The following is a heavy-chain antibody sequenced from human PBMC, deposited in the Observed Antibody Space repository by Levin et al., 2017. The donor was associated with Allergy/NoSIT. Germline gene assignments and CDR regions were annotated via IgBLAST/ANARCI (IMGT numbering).Heavy chain of an antibody. Sequence: SETLSLTCTVSGGSISSYYWSWIRQPPGKGLEWIGYIYYSGSTNYNPSLKSRVTISVDTSKNQFSLQLSTVTAADTAVYYCARAGYSSYGDVDFDYWGQGTLVTVSS. CDR1: GGSISSYY. J-gene: IGHJ4*02. CDR2: IYYSGST. D-gene: IGHD5-12*01. CDR3: ARAGYSSYGDVDFDY. V-gene: IGHV4-59*01.